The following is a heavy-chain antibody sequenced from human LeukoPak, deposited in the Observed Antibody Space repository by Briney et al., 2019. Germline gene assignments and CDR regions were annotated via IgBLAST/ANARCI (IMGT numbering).Heavy chain of an antibody. CDR2: IDSSGGSA. CDR3: AKAVGGSYIRFDY. D-gene: IGHD1-26*01. CDR1: GFTFSSFA. V-gene: IGHV3-23*01. Sequence: GGSLRLSCAASGFTFSSFAMSWVRQAPGRGLEGGSAIDSSGGSAYYADSVKGRFTISRDKSKNTLYVQMNSLRAEDTAVYYCAKAVGGSYIRFDYWGQGTLGTVSS. J-gene: IGHJ4*02.